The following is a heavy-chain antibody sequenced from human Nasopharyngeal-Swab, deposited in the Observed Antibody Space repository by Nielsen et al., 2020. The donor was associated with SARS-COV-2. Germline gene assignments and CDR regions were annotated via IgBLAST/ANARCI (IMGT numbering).Heavy chain of an antibody. V-gene: IGHV4-4*02. CDR1: GGSISSDKW. CDR3: ARAQSTIFGVVTAFDY. Sequence: SETLSLTCAVSGGSISSDKWWTWVRQPPGKGLEWIGEIHHTGRTNYSPSLRSRVTMSVDKSKNQFSLKLSSVTAADTAVYYCARAQSTIFGVVTAFDYWGQGTLVTVSS. D-gene: IGHD3-3*01. J-gene: IGHJ4*02. CDR2: IHHTGRT.